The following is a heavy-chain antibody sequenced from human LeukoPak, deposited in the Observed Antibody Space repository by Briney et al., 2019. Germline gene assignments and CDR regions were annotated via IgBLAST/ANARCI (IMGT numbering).Heavy chain of an antibody. CDR2: IYYSGST. J-gene: IGHJ4*02. D-gene: IGHD3-10*01. CDR3: ARFGAVQGVIFNFDY. CDR1: GGSISSYY. V-gene: IGHV4-59*01. Sequence: SETLSLTCTVSGGSISSYYWSWIRQPPGKGLEWIGYIYYSGSTNYNPSLKSRVTISVDTSKNQFSLKLSSVTAADTAVYYCARFGAVQGVIFNFDYWGQGTLVTVSS.